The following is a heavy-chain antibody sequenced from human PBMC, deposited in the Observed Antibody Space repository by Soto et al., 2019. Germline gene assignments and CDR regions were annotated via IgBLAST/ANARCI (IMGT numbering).Heavy chain of an antibody. CDR2: ISSSGSNI. D-gene: IGHD5-18*01. CDR1: GFTFSDYC. Sequence: GSLRLSCAASGFTFSDYCMSWIRQAPGKGLEWVSYISSSGSNIYYADSVKDRFTISRDNAKNSLYLQMNSLKAEDTAVYYCAREIGYSYGPFDHWGQGTLVTVSS. V-gene: IGHV3-11*01. CDR3: AREIGYSYGPFDH. J-gene: IGHJ4*02.